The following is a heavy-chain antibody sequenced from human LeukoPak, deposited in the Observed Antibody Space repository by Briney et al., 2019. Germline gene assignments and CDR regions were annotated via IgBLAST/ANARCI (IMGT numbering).Heavy chain of an antibody. J-gene: IGHJ3*02. V-gene: IGHV3-74*01. CDR3: ARDRGGSAFDI. D-gene: IGHD3-10*01. CDR1: GFNFNNAW. CDR2: INSDGSST. Sequence: PGGSLRLSCAASGFNFNNAWMNWVRQAPGKGLVWVSRINSDGSSTSYADSVKGRFTISRDNAKNTLYLQMNSLRAEDTAVYHCARDRGGSAFDILGQGTMVTVSS.